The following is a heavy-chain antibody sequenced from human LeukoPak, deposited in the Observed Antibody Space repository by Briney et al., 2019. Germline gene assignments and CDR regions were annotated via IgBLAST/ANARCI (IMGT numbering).Heavy chain of an antibody. V-gene: IGHV3-23*01. CDR2: ISNSGGST. CDR1: GFTFSSYA. Sequence: GGSLRLSCAASGFTFSSYAMSWVRQAPGKGLEWVSVISNSGGSTYYTDSVKGRLTISRDNSKNTLYLQMNSLRAEDTAVYYCAINWNLDYWGQGTLVTVSS. CDR3: AINWNLDY. J-gene: IGHJ4*02. D-gene: IGHD1-20*01.